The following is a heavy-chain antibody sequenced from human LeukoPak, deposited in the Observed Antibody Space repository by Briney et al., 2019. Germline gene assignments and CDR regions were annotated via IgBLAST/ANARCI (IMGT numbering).Heavy chain of an antibody. Sequence: GGSLRLSCAASGFTFSSYAMSWVRQAPGKGLEWVSAISGSGDSTYYADSVKGRFTISRDNSKNTLYLQMNSLRAEDTAVYYCAKGTSSSSSRGFDYWGQGTLVTVSS. D-gene: IGHD6-6*01. CDR1: GFTFSSYA. CDR3: AKGTSSSSSRGFDY. V-gene: IGHV3-23*01. CDR2: ISGSGDST. J-gene: IGHJ4*02.